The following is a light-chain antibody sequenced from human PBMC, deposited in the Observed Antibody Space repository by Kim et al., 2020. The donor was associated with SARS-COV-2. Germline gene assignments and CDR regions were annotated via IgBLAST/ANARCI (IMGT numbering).Light chain of an antibody. CDR3: QQRSNWPPRYT. J-gene: IGKJ2*01. Sequence: SPGESATLSCRFSQSVSSYLAWYQQKPGQAPRLLIYDASNRATGIPARFSGSGSGTDFTLTISSLEPEDFAVYYCQQRSNWPPRYTFGQGTKLEI. CDR1: QSVSSY. CDR2: DAS. V-gene: IGKV3-11*01.